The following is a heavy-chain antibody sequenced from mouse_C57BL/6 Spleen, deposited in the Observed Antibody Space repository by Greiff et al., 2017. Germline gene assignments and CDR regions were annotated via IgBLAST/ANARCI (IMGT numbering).Heavy chain of an antibody. Sequence: QVQLQQSGPELVKPGASVKISCKASGYAFTSSWMNWVKQRPGKGLEWIGRIYPGDGDTNYNGKFKGKATLTADKSSSTAYMQLSRLPSEDSAVYVCAPLLRWFADWGQGTLVTVSA. CDR3: APLLRWFAD. CDR2: IYPGDGDT. CDR1: GYAFTSSW. V-gene: IGHV1-82*01. J-gene: IGHJ3*01. D-gene: IGHD1-2*01.